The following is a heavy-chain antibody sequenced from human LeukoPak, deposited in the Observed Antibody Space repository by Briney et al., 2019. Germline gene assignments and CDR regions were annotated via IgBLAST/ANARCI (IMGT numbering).Heavy chain of an antibody. CDR3: AADLSNPRMGASYLDS. Sequence: ASVKVSCKASGYTFTSCDINWVRQATGQGLEWMGWMNPNSGNTGYAQKFQGRVTMTRNTSISTAYMELSSLRSEDTAVYYCAADLSNPRMGASYLDSWGQGTLVTVSS. CDR2: MNPNSGNT. D-gene: IGHD3-16*01. V-gene: IGHV1-8*01. J-gene: IGHJ4*02. CDR1: GYTFTSCD.